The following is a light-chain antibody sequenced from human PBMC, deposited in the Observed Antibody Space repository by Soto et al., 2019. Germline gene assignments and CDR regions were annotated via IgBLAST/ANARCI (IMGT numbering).Light chain of an antibody. J-gene: IGKJ1*01. CDR1: QGISNY. Sequence: DIQMTQSPSSLSASVGDRVTITCRASQGISNYLAWYQQKPGKVPKLLIYAASTLQSGVPSRFCGSGSGTDFTLTISSLQPDDVSTYYCQNYNSGPRTFGQGTKVEIK. V-gene: IGKV1-27*01. CDR3: QNYNSGPRT. CDR2: AAS.